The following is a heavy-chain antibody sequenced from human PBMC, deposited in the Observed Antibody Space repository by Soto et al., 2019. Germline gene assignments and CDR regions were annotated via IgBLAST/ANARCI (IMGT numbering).Heavy chain of an antibody. V-gene: IGHV4-39*01. D-gene: IGHD3-9*01. CDR2: IYYRVNA. CDR3: ARLEGLATISYYFDF. Sequence: TSETLSLTCSVFYDSINSVKYYWSRNSQPPGKGLEWIGSIYYRVNAYYNPSLQPRVTISLDKSKSQFSLKLNSVTAADSAVYFCARLEGLATISYYFDFWGPGALVTVSS. J-gene: IGHJ4*02. CDR1: YDSINSVKYY.